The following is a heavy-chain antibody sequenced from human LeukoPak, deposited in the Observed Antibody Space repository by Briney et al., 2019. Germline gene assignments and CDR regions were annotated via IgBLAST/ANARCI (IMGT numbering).Heavy chain of an antibody. J-gene: IGHJ6*03. V-gene: IGHV4-4*07. CDR1: GASISSHY. D-gene: IGHD6-6*01. Sequence: PSETLSLTCNVSGASISSHYWNWIRQPAGKGLEWIGRIYNTGSANYNPSLKSRVIMSLDTSRNQISLKLTSVTAADTAVYYCARQLVSDYYYYMDVWGKGATVTVSS. CDR3: ARQLVSDYYYYMDV. CDR2: IYNTGSA.